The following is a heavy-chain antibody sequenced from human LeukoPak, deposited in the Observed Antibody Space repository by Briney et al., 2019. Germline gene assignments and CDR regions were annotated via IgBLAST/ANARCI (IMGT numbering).Heavy chain of an antibody. Sequence: PGGSLRLSCAASGFIFRSYEMNWVRQAPGKGLEWVSYISSSGSTIYYADSVEGRFTISRDNAKNSLYLQMNSLSAEDTAVYYCAGSWALMDVWGKGTTVTVSS. J-gene: IGHJ6*03. CDR1: GFIFRSYE. CDR2: ISSSGSTI. CDR3: AGSWALMDV. V-gene: IGHV3-48*03.